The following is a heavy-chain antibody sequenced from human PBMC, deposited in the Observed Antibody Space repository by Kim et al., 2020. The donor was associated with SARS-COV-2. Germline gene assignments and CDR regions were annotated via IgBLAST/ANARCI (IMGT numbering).Heavy chain of an antibody. CDR2: ISSSGSTI. Sequence: GGSLRLSCAASGFTFSDYYMSWIRQAPGKGLEWVSYISSSGSTIYYADSVKGRFTISRDNAKNSLYLQMNSLRAEDTAVYYCAILPHLLRHYGMDVWGQGTTVTVSS. J-gene: IGHJ6*02. CDR3: AILPHLLRHYGMDV. D-gene: IGHD2-15*01. CDR1: GFTFSDYY. V-gene: IGHV3-11*04.